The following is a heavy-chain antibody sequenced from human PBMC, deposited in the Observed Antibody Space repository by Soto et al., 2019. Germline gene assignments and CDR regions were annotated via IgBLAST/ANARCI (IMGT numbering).Heavy chain of an antibody. Sequence: EVQLLESGGGLVQPGGSLRLSCTASGFTFSRHAMTWVRQAPGKGLEWVSGLSDSGGSIYYADSVKGRFTISRDNSMNTLYLQMNTLRAKDTALYYCAKVSSSWYAGFFDLWGRGTLVTVSS. D-gene: IGHD6-13*01. J-gene: IGHJ4*02. V-gene: IGHV3-23*01. CDR2: LSDSGGSI. CDR3: AKVSSSWYAGFFDL. CDR1: GFTFSRHA.